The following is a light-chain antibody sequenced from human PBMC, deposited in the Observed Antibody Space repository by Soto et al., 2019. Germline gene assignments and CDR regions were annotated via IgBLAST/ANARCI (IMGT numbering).Light chain of an antibody. CDR1: SSDVGGYNY. CDR3: ASYTTTNPLVG. CDR2: EVS. V-gene: IGLV2-14*01. Sequence: QSVLTQPASVSGSPGQSITISCTGTSSDVGGYNYVSWYQHHPGKAPKLMIYEVSNRPSGVSDRFSASKSCNTASLTISGLQAEDEADYYCASYTTTNPLVGFGGGTKLTVL. J-gene: IGLJ2*01.